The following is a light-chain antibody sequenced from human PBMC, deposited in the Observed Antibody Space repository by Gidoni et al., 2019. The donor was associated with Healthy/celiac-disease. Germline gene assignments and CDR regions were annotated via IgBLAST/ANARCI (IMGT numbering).Light chain of an antibody. Sequence: DIVMTQSPDSLAVSLGERATINCKSSQSVLYSSNNNNYLAWYQQKPGQPPKLLIYWASTRESGVPDRFSGSGSGTDFTLTISSLQAEDVAVYYCQQYYSTPRTFGQETKVEIK. CDR3: QQYYSTPRT. V-gene: IGKV4-1*01. J-gene: IGKJ1*01. CDR1: QSVLYSSNNNNY. CDR2: WAS.